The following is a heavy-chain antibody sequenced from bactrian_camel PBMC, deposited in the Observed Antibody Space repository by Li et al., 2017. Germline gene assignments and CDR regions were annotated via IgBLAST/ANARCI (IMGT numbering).Heavy chain of an antibody. CDR3: AASTTLPGCLTLTPNY. CDR2: FDSIGAT. J-gene: IGHJ4*01. D-gene: IGHD1*01. Sequence: QLVESGGGSVQAGGSLRLSCAASDTASRYCMGWFRQAPGKEREGVATFDSIGATTYADSVQGRFVISVNNAKNTLVLQMNNLKPEDTAKYYCAASTTLPGCLTLTPNYWGQGTQVTVS. CDR1: DTASRYC. V-gene: IGHV3S26*01.